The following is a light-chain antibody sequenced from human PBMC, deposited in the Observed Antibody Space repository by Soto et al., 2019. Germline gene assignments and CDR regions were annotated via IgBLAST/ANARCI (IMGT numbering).Light chain of an antibody. Sequence: DIVMTQSLLSLPVTPGEPASISCRSSQSLLHSNGYNYLDWYLQKPGQSPQLLIYLGSNRASGVPDRFRGSASGTDFTLKISRVEAEEVGVYYCMQTLQTPTFGGGTKVEIK. J-gene: IGKJ4*01. CDR3: MQTLQTPT. V-gene: IGKV2-28*01. CDR1: QSLLHSNGYNY. CDR2: LGS.